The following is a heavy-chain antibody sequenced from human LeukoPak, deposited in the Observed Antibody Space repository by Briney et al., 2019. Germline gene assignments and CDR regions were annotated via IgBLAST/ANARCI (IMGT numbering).Heavy chain of an antibody. J-gene: IGHJ6*02. CDR2: ISYDGSNK. CDR1: GFTFSGYP. Sequence: GGSLRLSCAASGFTFSGYPIHWVRQAPGKGLEWVAVISYDGSNKYYADSVKGRFTISRDNSKNTLYLQMNSLRAEDTAVYYCAKALDYGYYYGMDVWGQGTTVTVSS. D-gene: IGHD4-17*01. CDR3: AKALDYGYYYGMDV. V-gene: IGHV3-30-3*02.